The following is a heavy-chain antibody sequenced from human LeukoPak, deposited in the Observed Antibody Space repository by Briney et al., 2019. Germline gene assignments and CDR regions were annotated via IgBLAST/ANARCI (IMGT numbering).Heavy chain of an antibody. CDR1: GFTFGVYA. J-gene: IGHJ4*02. V-gene: IGHV3-49*04. CDR3: SGTLGELSFYDY. Sequence: PGGSLRLSCTAAGFTFGVYAVSWVRQAPGKGREWVGLIRGTPYGGTTEYAASVKGRFTISRDDSKSIAHLQLNSLKTEDTAVYYCSGTLGELSFYDYWGQGTLVTVSS. D-gene: IGHD3-16*02. CDR2: IRGTPYGGTT.